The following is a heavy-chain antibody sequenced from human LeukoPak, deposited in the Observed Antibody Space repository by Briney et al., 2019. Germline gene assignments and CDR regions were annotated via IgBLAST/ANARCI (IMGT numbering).Heavy chain of an antibody. J-gene: IGHJ4*02. CDR3: ARGRQQQLNEDY. CDR1: GGSITTSSYY. CDR2: IYYSGSI. D-gene: IGHD6-13*01. Sequence: PSETLSLTCTVSGGSITTSSYYWGWIRQPPGKGLEWIGCIYYSGSIYYNPSLKSRVTISVDTSKNQFSLKLSSVTAADTAVYYCARGRQQQLNEDYWGQGTLVTVSS. V-gene: IGHV4-39*07.